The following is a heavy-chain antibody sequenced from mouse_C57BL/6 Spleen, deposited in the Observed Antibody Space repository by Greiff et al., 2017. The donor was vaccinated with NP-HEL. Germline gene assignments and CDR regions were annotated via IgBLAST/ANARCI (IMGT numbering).Heavy chain of an antibody. CDR2: INPSTGGT. Sequence: EVKVEESGPELVKPGASVKISCKASGYSFTGYYMNWVKQSPEKSLEWIGEINPSTGGTTYNQKFKAKATLTVDKSSSTAYMQLKSLTSEDSAVYFCARNGAMDYWGQGTSVTVSS. CDR1: GYSFTGYY. CDR3: ARNGAMDY. J-gene: IGHJ4*01. V-gene: IGHV1-42*01.